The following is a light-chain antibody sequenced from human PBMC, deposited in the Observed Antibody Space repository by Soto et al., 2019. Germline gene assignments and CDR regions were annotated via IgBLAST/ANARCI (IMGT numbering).Light chain of an antibody. CDR3: FSYADTFWV. Sequence: QSALTQPASVSGYPGQSITISCTGTRSDVGGYKLVSWYQQYPGKAPKLIIYEDTKRPSGVSNRFSGSKSGNTASLTIAGLQAEDGADYHCFSYADTFWVFGGGTTLTVL. CDR1: RSDVGGYKL. J-gene: IGLJ3*02. V-gene: IGLV2-23*01. CDR2: EDT.